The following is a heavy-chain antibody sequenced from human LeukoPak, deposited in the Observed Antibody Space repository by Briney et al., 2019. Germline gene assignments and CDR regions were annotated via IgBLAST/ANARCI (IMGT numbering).Heavy chain of an antibody. D-gene: IGHD6-13*01. CDR2: IRHSGST. CDR1: GGSFSDYY. Sequence: PSETLSLTCAVYGGSFSDYYWSWIRQAPGKGLEWIGEIRHSGSTNYNPSLKGRVTVSVDTSKNQFSLRLTSVTAADTAVYYCARRGSWTYYYAMDVWGQGTTVTVSS. CDR3: ARRGSWTYYYAMDV. V-gene: IGHV4-34*01. J-gene: IGHJ6*02.